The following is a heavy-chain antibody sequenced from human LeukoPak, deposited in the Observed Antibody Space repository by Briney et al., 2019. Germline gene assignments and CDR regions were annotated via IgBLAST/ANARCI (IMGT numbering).Heavy chain of an antibody. D-gene: IGHD6-6*01. V-gene: IGHV1-2*04. CDR1: GYTFTGYY. CDR2: INPNSGGT. CDR3: ARLIAARPNWFDP. Sequence: ASVKVSCEASGYTFTGYYMHWVRQAPGQGLAWMGWINPNSGGTNYAQKFQGWVTMTRDTSISTAYMELSRLRSDDTAVYYCARLIAARPNWFDPWGQGTLVTVSS. J-gene: IGHJ5*02.